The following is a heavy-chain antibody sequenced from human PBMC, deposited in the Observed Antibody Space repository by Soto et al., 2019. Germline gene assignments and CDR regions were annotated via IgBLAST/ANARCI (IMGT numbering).Heavy chain of an antibody. CDR2: ISGGGGDT. CDR1: RFTFSTYA. Sequence: GGSLRLSCAASRFTFSTYAMSWVRQAPGKGLEWVTGISGGGGDTSYADSVRGRFTCSRDNSKNTLYLQMNSLRAEDTALYYCAKSLFGGPDIWGQGTMVTVSS. V-gene: IGHV3-23*01. CDR3: AKSLFGGPDI. D-gene: IGHD2-15*01. J-gene: IGHJ3*02.